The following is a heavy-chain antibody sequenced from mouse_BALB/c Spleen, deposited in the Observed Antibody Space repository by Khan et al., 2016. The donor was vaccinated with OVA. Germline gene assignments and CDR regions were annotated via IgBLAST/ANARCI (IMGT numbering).Heavy chain of an antibody. J-gene: IGHJ2*01. CDR1: GYTFTSYV. Sequence: VRLQQSGPELVKPGASVKMSCKASGYTFTSYVMHWVRQKPGQGLEWIGYIYPYNDGTKYNEKFKGKATLTSDKSSSTAYMELSSLTSEDSAVYYCARNYRYDVYFDYWGQGTTLTVSS. CDR2: IYPYNDGT. V-gene: IGHV1S136*01. CDR3: ARNYRYDVYFDY. D-gene: IGHD2-14*01.